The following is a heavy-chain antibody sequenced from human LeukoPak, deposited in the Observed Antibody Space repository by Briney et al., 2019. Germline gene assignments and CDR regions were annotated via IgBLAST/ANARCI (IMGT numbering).Heavy chain of an antibody. CDR1: GFTFSSYA. CDR3: AKSFDY. J-gene: IGHJ4*02. Sequence: GGSLRLSXAASGFTFSSYAMSWVRQAPGKGLEWVSTTSGSGSTIYYADSVKGRFTISRDNSKNTLYLQMNSLRAEGTAVYYCAKSFDYWGQGTLVTVSS. CDR2: TSGSGSTI. V-gene: IGHV3-23*01.